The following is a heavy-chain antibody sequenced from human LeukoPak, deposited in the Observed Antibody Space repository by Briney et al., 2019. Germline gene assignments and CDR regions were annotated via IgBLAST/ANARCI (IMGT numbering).Heavy chain of an antibody. D-gene: IGHD6-6*01. CDR1: GGSISSGGYS. J-gene: IGHJ5*02. CDR2: IYHSGST. Sequence: SQTLSLTCAVSGGSISSGGYSWSWIRQPPGKGLEWIGYIYHSGSTYYNPSLKSRVTISVDTSKNQFFLKLSSVTAADTAVYYCARGLDVAARRRIDPWGQGTLVTVSS. CDR3: ARGLDVAARRRIDP. V-gene: IGHV4-30-2*01.